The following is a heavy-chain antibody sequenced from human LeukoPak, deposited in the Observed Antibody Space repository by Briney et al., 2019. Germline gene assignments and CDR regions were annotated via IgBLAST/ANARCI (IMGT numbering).Heavy chain of an antibody. V-gene: IGHV3-9*01. J-gene: IGHJ4*02. Sequence: GGSLRLSCAASGFTFYDYAMHWVRQAPGKGLEWVSHISWNSGSIGYADSVKGRFTISRDNAKNSLYLQMNSLRAEDTALYYCARGTLLGYCSSTSCYTGLVYWGQGTLVTVSS. CDR1: GFTFYDYA. CDR2: ISWNSGSI. D-gene: IGHD2-2*02. CDR3: ARGTLLGYCSSTSCYTGLVY.